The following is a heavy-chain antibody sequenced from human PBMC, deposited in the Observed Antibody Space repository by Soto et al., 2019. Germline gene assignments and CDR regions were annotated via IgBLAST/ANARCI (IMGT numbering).Heavy chain of an antibody. V-gene: IGHV4-34*01. J-gene: IGHJ4*02. CDR2: INHSGST. CDR1: GGSFSGYY. D-gene: IGHD6-13*01. Sequence: QVQLQQWGAGLLKPSETLSLTCAVYGGSFSGYYWSWIRQPPGKGLEWIGEINHSGSTNYNPSLKSRVTISVDTSKNQFSLKLSFVTAADTAVYYCARIAAAGSCDYWGQGTLVTVSS. CDR3: ARIAAAGSCDY.